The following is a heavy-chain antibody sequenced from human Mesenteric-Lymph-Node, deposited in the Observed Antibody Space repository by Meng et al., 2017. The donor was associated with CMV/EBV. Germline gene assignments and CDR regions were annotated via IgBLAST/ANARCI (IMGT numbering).Heavy chain of an antibody. CDR1: GFTFSSYA. J-gene: IGHJ6*02. CDR3: ARGAPSYSHYEILVHYGMDV. CDR2: ISYEGSNK. D-gene: IGHD4-11*01. V-gene: IGHV3-30-3*01. Sequence: GGSLRLSCAASAASGFTFSSYAMHWVRQAPGKGLEWVAVISYEGSNKYYADSVKGRFTISRDNSKNTLYLQMNSLRAEDTAVYFCARGAPSYSHYEILVHYGMDVWGQGTTVTVSS.